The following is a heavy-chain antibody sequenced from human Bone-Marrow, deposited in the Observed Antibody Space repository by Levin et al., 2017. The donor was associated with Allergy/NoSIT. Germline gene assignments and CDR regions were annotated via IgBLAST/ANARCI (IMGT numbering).Heavy chain of an antibody. J-gene: IGHJ4*02. CDR1: GFTFSSYA. V-gene: IGHV3-23*01. CDR2: ISGSGGST. Sequence: GGSLRLSCAASGFTFSSYAMSWVRQAPGKGLEWVSAISGSGGSTYYADSVKGRFTISRDNSKNTLYLQMNSLRAEDTAVYYCAKMGLRIYSSSPRYWGQGTLVTVSS. D-gene: IGHD6-6*01. CDR3: AKMGLRIYSSSPRY.